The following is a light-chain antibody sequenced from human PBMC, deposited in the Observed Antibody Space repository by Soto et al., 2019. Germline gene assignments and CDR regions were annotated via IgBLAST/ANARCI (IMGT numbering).Light chain of an antibody. J-gene: IGLJ1*01. CDR3: ISYTSSSTLYV. CDR1: SSDVGGYNY. Sequence: QSALTQPASVSGSPGQSITISCTGTSSDVGGYNYVSWYQQHPGKAPKLMIYDVSNRRSGVSNRFSGSKSGNTASLTISGLQAEDEADYYCISYTSSSTLYVFGTGTKLTVL. V-gene: IGLV2-14*01. CDR2: DVS.